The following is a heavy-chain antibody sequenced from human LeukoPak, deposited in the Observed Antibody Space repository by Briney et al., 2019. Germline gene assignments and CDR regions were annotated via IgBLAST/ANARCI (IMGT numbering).Heavy chain of an antibody. J-gene: IGHJ3*02. D-gene: IGHD3-9*01. CDR1: GFTFSSYA. Sequence: GGSLRLSCAASGFTFSSYAMRWVRQAPGKGLEWVAVISYDGSNKYYADSVKGRFTISRDNSKNTLYLQMNSLRAEDTAVYYCARPKLRYFDWYDAFDIWGQGTMVTVSS. CDR2: ISYDGSNK. CDR3: ARPKLRYFDWYDAFDI. V-gene: IGHV3-30*04.